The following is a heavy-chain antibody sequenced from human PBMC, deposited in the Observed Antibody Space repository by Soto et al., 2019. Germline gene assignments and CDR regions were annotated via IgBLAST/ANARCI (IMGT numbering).Heavy chain of an antibody. CDR3: AGSTSSYNWFDP. D-gene: IGHD2-2*01. Sequence: SVTLSLTCTVSGGSISSGDYYWSWIRQPPGKGLEWIGYIYYSGSTYYNPSLKSRVTISVDTSKNQFSLKLSSVTAADTAVYYCAGSTSSYNWFDPWGQGTLVTVSS. CDR2: IYYSGST. J-gene: IGHJ5*02. CDR1: GGSISSGDYY. V-gene: IGHV4-30-4*01.